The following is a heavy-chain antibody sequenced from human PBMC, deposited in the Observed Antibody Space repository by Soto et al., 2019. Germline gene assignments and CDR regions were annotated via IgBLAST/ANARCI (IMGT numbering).Heavy chain of an antibody. CDR2: ISYDGSNK. J-gene: IGHJ5*02. CDR3: ARDGFDVTMVRGVIINWFDP. CDR1: GFTFSSYA. Sequence: GGSLRLSCAASGFTFSSYAMHWVRQAPGKGLEWVAVISYDGSNKYYADSVKGRFTISRDNSKNTLYLQMNSLRAEDTAVYYCARDGFDVTMVRGVIINWFDPWGQGTLVTVSS. V-gene: IGHV3-30-3*01. D-gene: IGHD3-10*01.